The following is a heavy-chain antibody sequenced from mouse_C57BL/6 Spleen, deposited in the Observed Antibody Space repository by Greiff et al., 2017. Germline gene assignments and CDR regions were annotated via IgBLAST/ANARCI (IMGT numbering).Heavy chain of an antibody. CDR2: INPSSGYT. J-gene: IGHJ2*01. D-gene: IGHD2-4*01. Sequence: QVQLQQSGAELARPGASVKMSCKASGYTFTSYTMHWVKQRPGQGLEWIGYINPSSGYTKYNQKFKDKATLTADKSSSTAYMQLSSLTSEDSAVYYCARGDDYDVRNFDYWGQGTTHTVSS. CDR1: GYTFTSYT. V-gene: IGHV1-4*01. CDR3: ARGDDYDVRNFDY.